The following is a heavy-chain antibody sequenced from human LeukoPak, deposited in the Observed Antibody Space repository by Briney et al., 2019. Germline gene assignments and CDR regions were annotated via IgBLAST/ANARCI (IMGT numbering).Heavy chain of an antibody. D-gene: IGHD1-1*01. J-gene: IGHJ4*02. CDR2: ISGSGGST. CDR3: AKVIFLNDGGYY. CDR1: GFTISSYA. Sequence: GGSLRLSCAASGFTISSYAMSWVRQAPGKGLEWVSAISGSGGSTYYADSVKGRFTISRDNSKNTLYLQMNSLRAEDTAVYYCAKVIFLNDGGYYWGQGTLVTVSS. V-gene: IGHV3-23*01.